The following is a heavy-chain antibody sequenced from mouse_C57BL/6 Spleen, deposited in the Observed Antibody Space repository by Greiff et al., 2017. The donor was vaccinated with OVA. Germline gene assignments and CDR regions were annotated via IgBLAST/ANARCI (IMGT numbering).Heavy chain of an antibody. CDR3: ARGTMVTTRGVGFDY. Sequence: QVQLQQPGAELVRPGSPVKLSCKASGYTFTSYWMHWVKQRPIQGLEWIGNIDPSDSETHYNQKFKDKATLTVDKSSSTAYMQLSSLTSEDSAVYYCARGTMVTTRGVGFDYWGQGTTLTVSS. CDR2: IDPSDSET. D-gene: IGHD2-2*01. J-gene: IGHJ2*01. V-gene: IGHV1-52*01. CDR1: GYTFTSYW.